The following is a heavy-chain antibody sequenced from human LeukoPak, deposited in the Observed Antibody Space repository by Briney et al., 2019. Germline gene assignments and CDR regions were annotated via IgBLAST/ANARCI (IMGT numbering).Heavy chain of an antibody. CDR2: IISIFGTA. V-gene: IGHV1-69*05. Sequence: GASVKVSCKASGGTFTSYAISWVRQAPGQGLEWMGRIISIFGTANYAQKFQGRVTITTDESTSTAYMELSSLRSEDTAVYYCARDLPTVELATTSEDAFDIWGQGTMVTVSS. CDR1: GGTFTSYA. J-gene: IGHJ3*02. CDR3: ARDLPTVELATTSEDAFDI. D-gene: IGHD5-24*01.